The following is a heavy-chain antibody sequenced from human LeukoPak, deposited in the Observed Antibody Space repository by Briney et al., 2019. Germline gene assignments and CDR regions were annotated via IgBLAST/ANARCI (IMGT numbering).Heavy chain of an antibody. CDR3: TRPWGTTVAADY. V-gene: IGHV3-48*03. CDR1: GFTFSSYE. D-gene: IGHD4-11*01. Sequence: GGSLRLSCAASGFTFSSYEMNWVRQAPGKGLEWVSYISSSGSTIYYADSVKGRFTISRDNAKNTLSLEMNSLRDEDTAVYYCTRPWGTTVAADYWGQGTLVTVSS. J-gene: IGHJ4*02. CDR2: ISSSGSTI.